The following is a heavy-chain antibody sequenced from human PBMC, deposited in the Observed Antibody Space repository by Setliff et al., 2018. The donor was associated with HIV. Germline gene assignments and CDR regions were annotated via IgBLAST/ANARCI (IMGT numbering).Heavy chain of an antibody. CDR3: AKSLGTNYFDY. J-gene: IGHJ4*02. CDR2: ISPSGGDT. Sequence: GGSLRLSCVASGFTFSTHSMSWVRQAPGKGLEWVSNISPSGGDTVYADSVKGRFTISRDNSQNTVYLQMNSLRVEDTAVYYCAKSLGTNYFDYWGQGTLVTVSS. V-gene: IGHV3-23*01. D-gene: IGHD1-26*01. CDR1: GFTFSTHS.